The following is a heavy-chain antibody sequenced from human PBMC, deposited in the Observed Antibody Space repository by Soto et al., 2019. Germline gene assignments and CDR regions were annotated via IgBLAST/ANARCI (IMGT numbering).Heavy chain of an antibody. Sequence: SVKVSCKASGYTFTSYGISWVRQAPGQGLEWMGRFNPKLGITNYAQKFQGRVTITADKSTTTAYMGLSSLRSEDTAVYFCARVGVLPGAIDYWGQGTLVTSPQ. D-gene: IGHD2-2*01. V-gene: IGHV1-69*04. CDR1: GYTFTSYG. CDR2: FNPKLGIT. J-gene: IGHJ4*02. CDR3: ARVGVLPGAIDY.